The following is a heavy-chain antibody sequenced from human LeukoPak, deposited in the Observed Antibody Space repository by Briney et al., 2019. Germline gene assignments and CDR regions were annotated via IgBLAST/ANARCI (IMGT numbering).Heavy chain of an antibody. J-gene: IGHJ6*02. Sequence: GGSLRLSCAASGFTFSSYWMSWVRQAPGKGLEWVANIKQDGSEKYYVDSVKGRFTISRDNAKNSLYLQMNSLGAEDTAVYYCARDEPHSLKRYYYYYGMDVWGQGTTVTVSS. D-gene: IGHD1-26*01. CDR3: ARDEPHSLKRYYYYYGMDV. CDR1: GFTFSSYW. V-gene: IGHV3-7*03. CDR2: IKQDGSEK.